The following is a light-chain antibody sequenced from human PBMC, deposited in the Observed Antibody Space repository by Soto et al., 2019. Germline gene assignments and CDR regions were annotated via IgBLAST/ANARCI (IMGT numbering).Light chain of an antibody. CDR2: GAS. Sequence: EIVMTQSPATLSVSPGERVTLSCRASQSINNNLAWYQQKPGQAPRLLIYGASTRATEIPARFSGSGSGTEFTLTISSLQSEDLAVYYCQQHANWPLTFGGGTKVEIK. J-gene: IGKJ4*01. V-gene: IGKV3-15*01. CDR3: QQHANWPLT. CDR1: QSINNN.